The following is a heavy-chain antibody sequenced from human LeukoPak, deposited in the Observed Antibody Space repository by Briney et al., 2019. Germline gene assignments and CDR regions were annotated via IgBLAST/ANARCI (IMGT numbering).Heavy chain of an antibody. J-gene: IGHJ4*02. D-gene: IGHD6-13*01. CDR3: ARVDANTWYGKIDY. CDR2: INPNSGGT. Sequence: ASVKVSCKASGYTFTGHHIHWVRQAPGQGLAWMGWINPNSGGTNYAQKFQGRVTMTRDTSISTAYMELNSLRSDDTAVYYCARVDANTWYGKIDYWGQGTLVTVSS. CDR1: GYTFTGHH. V-gene: IGHV1-2*02.